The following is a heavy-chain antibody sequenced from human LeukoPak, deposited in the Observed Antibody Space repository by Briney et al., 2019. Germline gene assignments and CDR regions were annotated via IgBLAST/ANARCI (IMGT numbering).Heavy chain of an antibody. V-gene: IGHV4-61*02. CDR2: IYTSGST. CDR1: GGSISSGSYY. J-gene: IGHJ4*02. CDR3: ARLDGDYDFWSGYYGDRGFDY. Sequence: SETLSLTCTVSGGSISSGSYYWSWIRQPAGKGLEWIGRIYTSGSTNYNPSLKSRVTISADTSKNQFSLKLSSVTAADTAVYYCARLDGDYDFWSGYYGDRGFDYWGQGTLVTVSS. D-gene: IGHD3-3*01.